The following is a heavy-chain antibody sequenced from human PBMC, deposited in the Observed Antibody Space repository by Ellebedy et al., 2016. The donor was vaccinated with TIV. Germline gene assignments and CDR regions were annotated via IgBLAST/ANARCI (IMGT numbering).Heavy chain of an antibody. CDR3: ARDGYNLPEYFQH. J-gene: IGHJ1*01. V-gene: IGHV1-8*02. CDR1: GYTFTGYY. D-gene: IGHD5-24*01. CDR2: MNPNSGNT. Sequence: ASVKVSXKASGYTFTGYYMHWVRQAPGQGLEWMGWMNPNSGNTGYAQKFQGRVTMTRNTSISTAYMELSSLRSEDTAVYYCARDGYNLPEYFQHWGQGTLVTVSS.